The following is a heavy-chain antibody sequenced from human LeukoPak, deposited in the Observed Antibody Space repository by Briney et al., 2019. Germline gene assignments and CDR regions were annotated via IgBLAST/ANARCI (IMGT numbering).Heavy chain of an antibody. CDR2: ISAYNGNT. J-gene: IGHJ6*02. Sequence: GASVKVSCKASGYTFTSYGISWVRQAPGQGLEWMGWISAYNGNTNYAQKLQGRVTMTTDTSTSTAYMELRSLRSDDTAVYYCARDGSSGTVTSPYYYYYGMDVWGQGTTVTVSS. CDR3: ARDGSSGTVTSPYYYYYGMDV. D-gene: IGHD4-11*01. CDR1: GYTFTSYG. V-gene: IGHV1-18*01.